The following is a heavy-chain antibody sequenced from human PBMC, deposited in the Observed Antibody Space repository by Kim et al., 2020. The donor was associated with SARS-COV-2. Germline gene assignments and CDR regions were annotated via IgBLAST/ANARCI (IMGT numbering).Heavy chain of an antibody. CDR1: GDSVSSNSAA. D-gene: IGHD1-7*01. CDR2: TYYRSKWYN. Sequence: SQTLSLTCAISGDSVSSNSAAWNWIRQSPSRGLEWLGRTYYRSKWYNDYAVSVKSRRTINPDTSKNQFSLQLNSVTPEDTAVYYCARDFFWNYDVEEGPPHAFDIWGQGTMVTVSS. J-gene: IGHJ3*02. CDR3: ARDFFWNYDVEEGPPHAFDI. V-gene: IGHV6-1*01.